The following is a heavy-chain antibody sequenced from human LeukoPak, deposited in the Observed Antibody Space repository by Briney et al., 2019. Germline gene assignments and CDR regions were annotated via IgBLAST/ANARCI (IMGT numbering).Heavy chain of an antibody. CDR1: GGSISSSSYY. J-gene: IGHJ4*02. Sequence: PSETLSLTCTVSGGSISSSSYYWGWIRQPPGKGLEWIGSIYYSGSTYYNPSLKSRVTISVDTSKNQFPLKLSSVTAADTAVYYCVGGVGYYYDSSGYYPFDYWGQGTLVTVSS. CDR2: IYYSGST. CDR3: VGGVGYYYDSSGYYPFDY. V-gene: IGHV4-39*01. D-gene: IGHD3-22*01.